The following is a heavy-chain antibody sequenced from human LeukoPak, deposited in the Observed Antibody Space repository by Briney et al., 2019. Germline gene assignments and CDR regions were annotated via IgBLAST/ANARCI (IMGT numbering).Heavy chain of an antibody. CDR3: ARDREVGNSPEGFDL. D-gene: IGHD4-23*01. J-gene: IGHJ3*01. CDR1: GYNFGTYG. Sequence: ASVKVSCKASGYNFGTYGINWVRQAPGQGLEWMGWISTFTGKTDFTQKFQGRITLTTDPSTSTAYMELRSLRPDDTAVYYCARDREVGNSPEGFDLWGQGTMVTVSS. CDR2: ISTFTGKT. V-gene: IGHV1-18*01.